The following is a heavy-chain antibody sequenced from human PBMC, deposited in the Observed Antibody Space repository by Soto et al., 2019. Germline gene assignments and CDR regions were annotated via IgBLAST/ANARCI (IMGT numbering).Heavy chain of an antibody. CDR1: GGTFSSYA. CDR3: ARVTMVRGVISPFYYYGMAV. Sequence: QVQLVQSGAEVKKPGSSVKVSCKASGGTFSSYAISWVRQAPGQGLEWMGGIIPIFGTANYAQKFQGRVTITADECXXTXYXXLSSRRSEDTAVYYGARVTMVRGVISPFYYYGMAVWGQGTAVTVSS. V-gene: IGHV1-69*12. CDR2: IIPIFGTA. J-gene: IGHJ6*02. D-gene: IGHD3-10*01.